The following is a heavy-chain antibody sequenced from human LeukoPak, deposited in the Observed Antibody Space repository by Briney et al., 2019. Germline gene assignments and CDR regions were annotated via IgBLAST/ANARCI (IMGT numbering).Heavy chain of an antibody. CDR1: GGSISSGGYS. V-gene: IGHV4-30-2*03. CDR2: IYHSGST. D-gene: IGHD3-3*01. J-gene: IGHJ3*02. Sequence: PSETLSLTCAVSGGSISSGGYSWSWIRQPPGKGLEWIGYIYHSGSTYYNPSLKSRVTISVDTSKNQFSLKLSSVTAADTAVYYCARHGYDFWSGVRAFDIWGQGTMVTVSS. CDR3: ARHGYDFWSGVRAFDI.